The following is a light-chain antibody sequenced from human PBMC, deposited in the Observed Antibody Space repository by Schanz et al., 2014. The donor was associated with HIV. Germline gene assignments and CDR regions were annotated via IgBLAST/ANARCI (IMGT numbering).Light chain of an antibody. CDR3: SAYEGNNILV. J-gene: IGLJ3*02. CDR1: NSDISTYNY. V-gene: IGLV2-8*01. CDR2: DVN. Sequence: QSALTQPPSASGSPGQSITISCTGLNSDISTYNYVSWYQQNPGKAPNLIIYDVNKRPSAVPDRFSGSRSGNTASLTVSGHEAEDEGDYCCSAYEGNNILVFGGGTNLTVL.